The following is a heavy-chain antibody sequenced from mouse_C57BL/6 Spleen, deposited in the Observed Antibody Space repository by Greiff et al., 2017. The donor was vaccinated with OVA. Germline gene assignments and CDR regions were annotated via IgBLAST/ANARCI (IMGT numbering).Heavy chain of an antibody. CDR1: GFNIKDYY. J-gene: IGHJ1*03. D-gene: IGHD1-1*01. CDR3: ARGSLGTTVEWYFDV. CDR2: IDPEDGET. V-gene: IGHV14-2*01. Sequence: VHVKQSGAELVKPGASVKLSCTASGFNIKDYYMHWVKQRTEQGLEWIGRIDPEDGETKYAPKFQGKATITADTSSNTAYLQLSSLTSEDTAVYYCARGSLGTTVEWYFDVWGTGTTVTVSS.